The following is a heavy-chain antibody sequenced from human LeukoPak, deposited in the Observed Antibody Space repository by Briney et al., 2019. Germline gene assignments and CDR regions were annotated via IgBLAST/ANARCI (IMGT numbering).Heavy chain of an antibody. D-gene: IGHD6-6*01. CDR1: GGSVSNGSYY. CDR3: ARGSSPNWFDP. CDR2: IYYSGST. Sequence: SETLSLTCTVSGGSVSNGSYYWSWIRQPPGKGLEWIGYIYYSGSTNYNPSLKSRDTISVDTSKNQFSLELSSVTAADTAVYYCARGSSPNWFDPWGQGTLVTVSS. V-gene: IGHV4-61*01. J-gene: IGHJ5*02.